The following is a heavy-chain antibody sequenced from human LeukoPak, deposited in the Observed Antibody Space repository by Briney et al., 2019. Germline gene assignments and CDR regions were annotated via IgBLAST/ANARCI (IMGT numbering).Heavy chain of an antibody. CDR2: ISSSSSYI. J-gene: IGHJ3*02. Sequence: GGSLRLSCAASGFTFSSYSMNWVRQAPGKGLEWVSSISSSSSYIYYADSVKGRFTISRDNAKNSLYLQMNSLRAEDTAVYYCARDQGWNAFDIWGQGTMVTVSS. D-gene: IGHD6-19*01. V-gene: IGHV3-21*01. CDR1: GFTFSSYS. CDR3: ARDQGWNAFDI.